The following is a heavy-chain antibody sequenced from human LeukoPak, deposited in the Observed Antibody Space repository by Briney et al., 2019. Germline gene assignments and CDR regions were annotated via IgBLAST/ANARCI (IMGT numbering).Heavy chain of an antibody. CDR3: ARSTPQEYYYDSSGYNPGDA. V-gene: IGHV1-2*02. CDR1: GYTFTGYY. CDR2: INPNSGGT. D-gene: IGHD3-22*01. J-gene: IGHJ5*02. Sequence: ASVKVSCKASGYTFTGYYMHWVRQAPGQGPEWMGWINPNSGGTNYAQKFQGRVTMTRDTSISTAYMELSRLRSDDTAVYYCARSTPQEYYYDSSGYNPGDAWGQGTLVTVSS.